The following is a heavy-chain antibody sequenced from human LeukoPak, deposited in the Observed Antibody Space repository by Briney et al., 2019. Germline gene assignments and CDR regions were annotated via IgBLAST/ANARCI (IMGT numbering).Heavy chain of an antibody. D-gene: IGHD3-10*01. CDR1: GYSISSGYY. Sequence: PSETLSLTCTVSGYSISSGYYWSWIRQPPGKGLEWIGETNHSGSTNYNPSLKSRVTISVDTSKTQFSLKLSSVTAADTGVYYCARGGRGPPPRRIITMVRGYADFDYWGQGTLVTVSS. CDR2: TNHSGST. CDR3: ARGGRGPPPRRIITMVRGYADFDY. J-gene: IGHJ4*02. V-gene: IGHV4-38-2*02.